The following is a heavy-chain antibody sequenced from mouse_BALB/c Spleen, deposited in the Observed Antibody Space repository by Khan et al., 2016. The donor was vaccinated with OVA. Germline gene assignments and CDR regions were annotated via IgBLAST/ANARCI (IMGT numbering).Heavy chain of an antibody. D-gene: IGHD2-4*01. J-gene: IGHJ3*01. CDR2: IWNGGST. CDR3: ARNYDYDEGLSY. V-gene: IGHV2-2*02. CDR1: GFSLTSYG. Sequence: QVQLKQSGPGLVQPSQSLSITCTVSGFSLTSYGVHWVRQSPGKGLEWLGVIWNGGSTDYNAAFISRLSISKDNSKSQVFFKLNNLQANDTAIYYCARNYDYDEGLSYWGQGTLVTVSA.